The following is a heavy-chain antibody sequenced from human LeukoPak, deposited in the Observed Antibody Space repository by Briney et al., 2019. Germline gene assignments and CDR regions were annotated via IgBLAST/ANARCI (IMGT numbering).Heavy chain of an antibody. Sequence: SETLSLTCAVYGGSFSGYYWSWIRQPPGKGLEWIGEINHSGSTNYNPSLKSRATISVDTSKNQFSLKLSSVTAADTAVYYCARGNYYDSSGYYLFDYWGQGTLVTVSS. D-gene: IGHD3-22*01. J-gene: IGHJ4*02. CDR1: GGSFSGYY. CDR2: INHSGST. V-gene: IGHV4-34*01. CDR3: ARGNYYDSSGYYLFDY.